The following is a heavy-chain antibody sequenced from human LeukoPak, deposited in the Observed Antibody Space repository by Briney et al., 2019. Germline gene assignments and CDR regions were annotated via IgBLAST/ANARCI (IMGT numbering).Heavy chain of an antibody. J-gene: IGHJ4*02. V-gene: IGHV1-46*01. CDR2: INPSGGST. Sequence: ASVKVSCKSSGYTFTSYYMHWVRQAPGQGLEWMGIINPSGGSTSYAQKFQGRVTMTRDTSTSTVYMELSSLRSEDTAVYYCARDDYSIAAFDYWGQGTLVTVSS. D-gene: IGHD4-11*01. CDR3: ARDDYSIAAFDY. CDR1: GYTFTSYY.